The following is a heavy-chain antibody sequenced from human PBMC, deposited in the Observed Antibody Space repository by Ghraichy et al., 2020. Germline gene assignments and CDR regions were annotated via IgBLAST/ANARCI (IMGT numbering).Heavy chain of an antibody. J-gene: IGHJ4*02. Sequence: SETLSLTCTVSGGSVSSGSYYWSWIRQPPGKGLEWIGYIYYSGSTNYNPSLKSRVTISVDTSKNQFSLKLRSVTAADTAVYYCARDGFYGSTWYLDYWGQGALVTVSS. CDR3: ARDGFYGSTWYLDY. CDR2: IYYSGST. D-gene: IGHD6-13*01. V-gene: IGHV4-61*01. CDR1: GGSVSSGSYY.